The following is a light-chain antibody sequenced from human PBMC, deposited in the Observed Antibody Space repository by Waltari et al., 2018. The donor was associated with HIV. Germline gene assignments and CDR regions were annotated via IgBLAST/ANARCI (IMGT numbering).Light chain of an antibody. CDR1: QDVRHY. CDR2: GAS. CDR3: QQYSAVPST. Sequence: IRLTQSPSSLSASIGDKITLTCRASQDVRHYLAWYRQKPGSGPNLLIYGASSRQNGISSRFIGRGSGTVFSLTISDLQSDDFALYYCQQYSAVPSTFGEGTRVEI. J-gene: IGKJ4*01. V-gene: IGKV1-8*01.